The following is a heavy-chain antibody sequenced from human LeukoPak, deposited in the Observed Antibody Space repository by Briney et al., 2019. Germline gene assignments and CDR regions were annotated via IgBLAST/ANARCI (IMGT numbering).Heavy chain of an antibody. D-gene: IGHD3-10*01. CDR2: INPNSGGT. CDR1: GYTFTGYY. Sequence: GASVKVSCKASGYTFTGYYMHWVRQAPGQGLEWMGWINPNSGGTNYAQKFQGRVTMTRDTSISTAYMELSRLRSDDTAVYYCARSASNMVRGVIRAFDIWGQGTMVTVSS. V-gene: IGHV1-2*02. J-gene: IGHJ3*02. CDR3: ARSASNMVRGVIRAFDI.